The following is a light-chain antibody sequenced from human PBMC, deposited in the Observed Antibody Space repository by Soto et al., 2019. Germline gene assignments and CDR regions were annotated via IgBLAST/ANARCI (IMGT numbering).Light chain of an antibody. CDR1: SSNISAGYD. V-gene: IGLV1-40*01. CDR3: QSYDNSLTGLHV. CDR2: GNT. J-gene: IGLJ1*01. Sequence: QSVLQQPPSVAGAPRQRVTIYCTGSSSNISAGYDVHWYQPLPATAPKLLIYGNTYRPSGVHDRFSGSKSGTSASRAITGLQSDDEADYYCQSYDNSLTGLHVFRTGTKVTVL.